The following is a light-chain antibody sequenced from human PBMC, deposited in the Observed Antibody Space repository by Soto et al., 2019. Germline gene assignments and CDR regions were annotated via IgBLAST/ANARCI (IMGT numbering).Light chain of an antibody. J-gene: IGLJ1*01. Sequence: QSALTQPRSVSGSPGQSVTISCTGTSSDIGGYNYVSWYQQHPGKAPKLMIYDVIKRPSGVPDRFSGAKSGNTASLTIYGLQAEDEADYYCGSYAGSYTRVFGPGTKLTVL. CDR2: DVI. V-gene: IGLV2-11*01. CDR3: GSYAGSYTRV. CDR1: SSDIGGYNY.